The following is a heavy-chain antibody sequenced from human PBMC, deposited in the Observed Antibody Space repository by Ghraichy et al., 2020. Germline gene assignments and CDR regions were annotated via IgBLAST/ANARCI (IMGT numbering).Heavy chain of an antibody. CDR3: ARFRRRGSSSGTMVSGYMDV. CDR1: GGSFSGYY. J-gene: IGHJ6*03. CDR2: INHSGST. Sequence: TLSLTCAVYGGSFSGYYWSWIRQPPGKGLEWIGEINHSGSTNYNPSLKSRVTISVETSKNQFSLKLCSVTAADTAVYYCARFRRRGSSSGTMVSGYMDVWGKGTTVTVSS. V-gene: IGHV4-34*01. D-gene: IGHD6-6*01.